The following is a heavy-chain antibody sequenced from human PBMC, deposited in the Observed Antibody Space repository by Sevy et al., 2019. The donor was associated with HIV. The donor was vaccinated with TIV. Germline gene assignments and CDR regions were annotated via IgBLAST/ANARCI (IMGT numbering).Heavy chain of an antibody. J-gene: IGHJ3*02. V-gene: IGHV3-53*01. Sequence: GGSLRLSCAASGFTVSSNYMIWVRQAPGKGLEWVSVIYSGGSTYYADSVKGRFTISRDNSKNTLYLQMNSLRAEDTAVYYWARDGPLCSGGSCYSGGAFDIWGQGTMVTVSS. CDR2: IYSGGST. CDR3: ARDGPLCSGGSCYSGGAFDI. CDR1: GFTVSSNY. D-gene: IGHD2-15*01.